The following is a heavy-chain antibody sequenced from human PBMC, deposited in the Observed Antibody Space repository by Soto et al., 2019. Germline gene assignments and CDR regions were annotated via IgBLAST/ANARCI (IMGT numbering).Heavy chain of an antibody. CDR3: AKGRLGEYYYYGMDV. Sequence: LSLSCAASGFTFSSYAISWVRQAPGKGLEWVSAISGSGGSTYYADSVKGRFTISRDNSKNTLYLQMNSLRAEDTAVYYCAKGRLGEYYYYGMDVWGQGTTVTVSS. D-gene: IGHD3-16*01. CDR1: GFTFSSYA. V-gene: IGHV3-23*01. CDR2: ISGSGGST. J-gene: IGHJ6*02.